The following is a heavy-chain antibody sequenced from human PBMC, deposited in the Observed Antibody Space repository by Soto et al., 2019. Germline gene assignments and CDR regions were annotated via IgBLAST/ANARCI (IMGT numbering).Heavy chain of an antibody. V-gene: IGHV3-7*01. Sequence: EVQLVESGGGLVQPGGSLRLSCAASGFTFSSYWMSWVRQAPGKGLEWVANIKQDGSEKYYVDSVKGRFTISRDNAKNSLYVQMNSLRAEDTAVYYCATVPYYYYYMDVWGKGTTVTVSS. CDR1: GFTFSSYW. CDR2: IKQDGSEK. J-gene: IGHJ6*03. CDR3: ATVPYYYYYMDV.